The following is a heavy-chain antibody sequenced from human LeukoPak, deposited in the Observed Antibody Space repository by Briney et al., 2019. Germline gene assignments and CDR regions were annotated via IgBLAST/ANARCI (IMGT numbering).Heavy chain of an antibody. D-gene: IGHD5-18*01. CDR1: GFTFSNAW. V-gene: IGHV3-15*01. CDR2: IKSKTDGGTT. J-gene: IGHJ4*02. Sequence: PGGSLGLSCAASGFTFSNAWMSWVRQAPGKGLEWVGRIKSKTDGGTTDYAAPVKGRFTISRDDSKNTLYLQMNSLKTEDTAVYYCTTGTWIQLWLADYWGQGTLVTVSS. CDR3: TTGTWIQLWLADY.